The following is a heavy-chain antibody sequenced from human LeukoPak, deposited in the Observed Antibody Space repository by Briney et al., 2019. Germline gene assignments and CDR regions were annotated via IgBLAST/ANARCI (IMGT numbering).Heavy chain of an antibody. CDR1: GGTFSSYA. V-gene: IGHV1-69*13. CDR2: IIPIFGTA. D-gene: IGHD4-17*01. Sequence: SVKVSCKASGGTFSSYAISWVRQTPGQGLEWMGGIIPIFGTANYAQKFQGRVTITADESTSTAYMELSSLRSEDTAMYYCARAPSYYGDYDYWGQGTLVTVSS. CDR3: ARAPSYYGDYDY. J-gene: IGHJ4*02.